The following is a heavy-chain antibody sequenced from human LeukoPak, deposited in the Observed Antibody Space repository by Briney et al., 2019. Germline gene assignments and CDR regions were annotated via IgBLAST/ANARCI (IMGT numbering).Heavy chain of an antibody. CDR3: AREALGYCSSTSCYMYYYYYMDV. D-gene: IGHD2-2*02. Sequence: PGGSLRLSCAASGFTFSSYAMHWVRQAPGKGLEWVAVISYDGSNKYYADSVKGRFTISRDNSKNTLYLQMNSLGAEDTAVYYCAREALGYCSSTSCYMYYYYYMDVWGKGTTVTVSS. CDR1: GFTFSSYA. J-gene: IGHJ6*03. V-gene: IGHV3-30*01. CDR2: ISYDGSNK.